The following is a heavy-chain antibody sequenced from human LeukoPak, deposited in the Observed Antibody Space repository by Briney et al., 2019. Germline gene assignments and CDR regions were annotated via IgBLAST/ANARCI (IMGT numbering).Heavy chain of an antibody. V-gene: IGHV1-69*13. Sequence: GASVKVSCKASGGTFNSYAISWVRQAPGQGLEWMGGIIPIFGTANYAQKFQGRVTITADESTSTAYMELSSLRSEDTAVYYCATLRYFDWFYSGYFDYWGQGTLVTVSS. CDR3: ATLRYFDWFYSGYFDY. CDR2: IIPIFGTA. CDR1: GGTFNSYA. J-gene: IGHJ4*02. D-gene: IGHD3-9*01.